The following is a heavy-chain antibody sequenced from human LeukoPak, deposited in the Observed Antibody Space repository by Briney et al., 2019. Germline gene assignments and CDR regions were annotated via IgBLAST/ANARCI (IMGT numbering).Heavy chain of an antibody. CDR1: GYSISSGYY. J-gene: IGHJ4*02. Sequence: SETLSLTCTVSGYSISSGYYWGWIRQPPGKGLEWIGSIYHSGSTYYNPSLKSRVTISVDTSKNQFSLKLNSVTAADTAVYYCARHVFLSPYDYWGQGTLVTVSS. CDR3: ARHVFLSPYDY. V-gene: IGHV4-38-2*02. D-gene: IGHD3-3*01. CDR2: IYHSGST.